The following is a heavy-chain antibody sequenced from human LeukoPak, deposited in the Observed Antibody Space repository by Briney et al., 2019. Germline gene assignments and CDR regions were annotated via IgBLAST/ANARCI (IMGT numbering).Heavy chain of an antibody. CDR1: GSTFSSYA. Sequence: GRSLRLSCAASGSTFSSYAMHWVRQAPGKGLEWVAVISYDGSNKYYADSVKGRFTISRDNSKNTLYLQMNSLRAEDTAVYYCARADGYFGGFDYWGQGTLVTVSS. V-gene: IGHV3-30*04. CDR2: ISYDGSNK. J-gene: IGHJ4*02. D-gene: IGHD5-24*01. CDR3: ARADGYFGGFDY.